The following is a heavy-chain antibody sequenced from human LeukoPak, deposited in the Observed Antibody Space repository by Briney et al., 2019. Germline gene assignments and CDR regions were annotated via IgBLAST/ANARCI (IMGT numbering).Heavy chain of an antibody. CDR1: GFTFSSYG. D-gene: IGHD5/OR15-5a*01. J-gene: IGHJ3*02. CDR2: IWYDGSNK. CDR3: AREVSTSARGSAFDI. V-gene: IGHV3-33*01. Sequence: PGGSLRLSCAASGFTFSSYGMHWVRQAPGKGLEWVAVIWYDGSNKYYADSVKGRFTISRGNSKNTLYLQMNSLRAEDTAVYYCAREVSTSARGSAFDIWGQGTMVTVSS.